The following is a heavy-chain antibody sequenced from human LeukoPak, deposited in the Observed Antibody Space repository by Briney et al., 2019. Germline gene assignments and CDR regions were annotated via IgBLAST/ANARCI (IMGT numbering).Heavy chain of an antibody. CDR3: ARDRTYDYYDSSGSMNYGMDV. D-gene: IGHD3-22*01. CDR1: GFTVSSNY. V-gene: IGHV3-66*02. J-gene: IGHJ6*02. Sequence: GGSLRFSCAASGFTVSSNYMSWVRQAPGKGVEWVSVIYSGGSTYCADSVKGRFTISRDNSKNTLYLQMNCLRAEDTAVYYCARDRTYDYYDSSGSMNYGMDVWGQGTTVTVSS. CDR2: IYSGGST.